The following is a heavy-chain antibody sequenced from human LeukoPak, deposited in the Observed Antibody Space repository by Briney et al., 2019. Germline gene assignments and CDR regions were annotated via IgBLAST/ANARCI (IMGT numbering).Heavy chain of an antibody. V-gene: IGHV1-46*01. CDR3: ARGRTYYYDSSGYYY. J-gene: IGHJ4*02. Sequence: ASVKVSCKASGYTFTGYYMHWVRQAPGQGLEWMGIINPSGGSTSYAQKFQGRVTMTRDMSTSTVYMELSSLRSEDTAVYYCARGRTYYYDSSGYYYWGQGTLVTVSS. D-gene: IGHD3-22*01. CDR2: INPSGGST. CDR1: GYTFTGYY.